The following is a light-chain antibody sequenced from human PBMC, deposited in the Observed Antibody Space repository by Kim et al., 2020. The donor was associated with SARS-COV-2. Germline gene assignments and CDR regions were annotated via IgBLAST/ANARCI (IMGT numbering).Light chain of an antibody. J-gene: IGKJ2*01. CDR1: QSVSATF. CDR2: GVS. Sequence: EIVLTQSPGILSLSPGERATLSCRASQSVSATFLAWYQQNPGQAPRLLIYGVSKRATGIPDRFSGSGSGTDFTLTISRLEPADFAVYYCQQFGSTPYTFGRGPSWRS. V-gene: IGKV3-20*01. CDR3: QQFGSTPYT.